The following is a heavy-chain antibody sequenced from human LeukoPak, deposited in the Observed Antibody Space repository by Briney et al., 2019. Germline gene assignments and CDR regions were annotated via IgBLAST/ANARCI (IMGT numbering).Heavy chain of an antibody. CDR1: GYSISSGFY. CDR2: IYHSGST. Sequence: SETPSLTCTVSGYSISSGFYWGWIRQPPGKGLEWIGSIYHSGSTYYNPALKSRVTISVDTSKNQFSLKLSSVTAADTAVYYCARGYSSSWSPLGDYWGQGTLVTVSS. V-gene: IGHV4-38-2*02. J-gene: IGHJ4*02. CDR3: ARGYSSSWSPLGDY. D-gene: IGHD6-13*01.